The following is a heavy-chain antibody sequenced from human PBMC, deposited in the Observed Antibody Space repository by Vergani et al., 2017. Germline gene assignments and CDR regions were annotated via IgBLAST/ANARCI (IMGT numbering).Heavy chain of an antibody. D-gene: IGHD3-22*01. V-gene: IGHV5-51*01. CDR2: IHPADSDT. CDR3: ARLYGRDSSGSKYFDY. Sequence: EVQLVQSGAEVKKPGESLKISCQISGYSFTNYWIGWVRQMPGKGLEWMGIIHPADSDTRDSPSFQGQVTISVDKSITTAYLQRSSLRAPDSAMYYCARLYGRDSSGSKYFDYWGQGTLVTVSS. J-gene: IGHJ4*02. CDR1: GYSFTNYW.